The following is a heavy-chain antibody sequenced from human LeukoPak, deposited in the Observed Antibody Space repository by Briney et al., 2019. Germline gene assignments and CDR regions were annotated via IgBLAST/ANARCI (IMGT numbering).Heavy chain of an antibody. CDR2: INPNSGGT. D-gene: IGHD2-2*01. V-gene: IGHV1-2*02. CDR3: ARPCSSTSCYRY. CDR1: GYTFTGYY. Sequence: GASVKVSCKASGYTFTGYYMHWVRQAPGQGLEWMGWINPNSGGTNYARKFQGRVTMTRDTSISTAYMELSRLRSDDTAVYYCARPCSSTSCYRYWGQGTLVTVSS. J-gene: IGHJ4*02.